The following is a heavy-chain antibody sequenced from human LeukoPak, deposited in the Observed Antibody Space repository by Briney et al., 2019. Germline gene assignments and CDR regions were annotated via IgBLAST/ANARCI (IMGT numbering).Heavy chain of an antibody. CDR3: ATADYYYDSSRTPTDY. V-gene: IGHV3-23*01. D-gene: IGHD3-22*01. CDR1: GFTFTNYP. CDR2: ISGSGGST. Sequence: GGSLRLSCAASGFTFTNYPMIWVRQAPGRGLTWVSGISGSGGSTYYADSVKGRFTISRDNSKNTLYLQMNSLRAEDTAVYYCATADYYYDSSRTPTDYWGQGTLVTVSS. J-gene: IGHJ4*02.